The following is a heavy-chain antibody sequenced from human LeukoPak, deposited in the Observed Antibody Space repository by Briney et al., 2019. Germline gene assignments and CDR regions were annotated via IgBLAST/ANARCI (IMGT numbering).Heavy chain of an antibody. CDR1: GFTFSDYY. D-gene: IGHD3-16*01. CDR2: ISGSGGST. CDR3: AREPGGLNGYAFDI. J-gene: IGHJ3*02. Sequence: EGSLRLSCAASGFTFSDYYMSWIRQAPGKGLEWVSAISGSGGSTYYADSVKGRFTISRDNSKNTLYLQMNSLKAEDTAVYYCAREPGGLNGYAFDIWGQGTMVTISS. V-gene: IGHV3-23*01.